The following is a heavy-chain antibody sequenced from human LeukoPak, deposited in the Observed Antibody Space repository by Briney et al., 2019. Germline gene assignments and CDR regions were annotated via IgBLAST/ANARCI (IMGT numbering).Heavy chain of an antibody. Sequence: ASVKVSCKASGYTFNNYGITWVRQAPGQGLEWMGWISVYNGNTNYAQKLQGRVTMTTDTSTSTAYMELRSLRSDDTAVYYCARGLYYYDSSGYDAFDIWGQGTMVTVSS. J-gene: IGHJ3*02. D-gene: IGHD3-22*01. CDR1: GYTFNNYG. V-gene: IGHV1-18*04. CDR2: ISVYNGNT. CDR3: ARGLYYYDSSGYDAFDI.